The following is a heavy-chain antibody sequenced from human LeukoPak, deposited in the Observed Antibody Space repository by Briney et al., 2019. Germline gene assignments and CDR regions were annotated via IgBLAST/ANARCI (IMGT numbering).Heavy chain of an antibody. CDR2: IIPIFGTA. D-gene: IGHD2-2*02. J-gene: IGHJ6*03. Sequence: SVKVSCKASGGTFSSYAISWVRQAPGQGLEWMGGIIPIFGTANYAQKCQGRVTITADESTSTAYMELSSLRSEDTAVYYCARDPRPYCSSTSCYTSYYYYYYMDVWGKGTRVTVSS. V-gene: IGHV1-69*13. CDR3: ARDPRPYCSSTSCYTSYYYYYYMDV. CDR1: GGTFSSYA.